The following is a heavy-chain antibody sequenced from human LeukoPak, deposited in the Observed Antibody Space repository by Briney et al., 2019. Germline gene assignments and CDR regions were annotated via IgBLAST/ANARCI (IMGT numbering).Heavy chain of an antibody. V-gene: IGHV4-39*01. CDR1: GGSISSSSYY. CDR3: ARFLRGRWSPQYSGSSPDY. D-gene: IGHD1-26*01. CDR2: IYDSGST. Sequence: SETLSLTCTVSGGSISSSSYYWGWIRQPPGKGLEWIGSIYDSGSTYYNPSLKSRVTISVDTSKNQFSLKLSSVTAADTAVYYCARFLRGRWSPQYSGSSPDYWGQGTLVTVSS. J-gene: IGHJ4*02.